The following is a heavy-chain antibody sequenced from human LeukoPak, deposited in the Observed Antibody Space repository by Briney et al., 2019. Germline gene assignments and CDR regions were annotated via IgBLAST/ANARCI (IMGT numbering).Heavy chain of an antibody. D-gene: IGHD6-13*01. CDR2: IYYSGST. J-gene: IGHJ6*03. Sequence: SETLSLTCTVSGGSISSSSYYWGWIRQPPGKGLEWIGSIYYSGSTYYNPSLKSRVTISVDTSKNQFSLKLSSVTAADTAVYYCARGVGIWGSSWTQRYYYYYMDVWGKGTTVTVSS. CDR1: GGSISSSSYY. CDR3: ARGVGIWGSSWTQRYYYYYMDV. V-gene: IGHV4-39*07.